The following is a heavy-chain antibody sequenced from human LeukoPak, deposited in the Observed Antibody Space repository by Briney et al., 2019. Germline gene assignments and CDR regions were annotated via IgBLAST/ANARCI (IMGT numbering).Heavy chain of an antibody. CDR3: ARGSLGYSYGPDY. V-gene: IGHV4-34*01. J-gene: IGHJ4*02. Sequence: PSETLSLTCAVYGGSFSGYYWGWIRQPPGKGLEWIGEINHSGSTNYNPSLKSRVTISVDTSKNQFSLKLSSVTAADTAVYYCARGSLGYSYGPDYWGQGTLVTVSS. CDR2: INHSGST. CDR1: GGSFSGYY. D-gene: IGHD5-18*01.